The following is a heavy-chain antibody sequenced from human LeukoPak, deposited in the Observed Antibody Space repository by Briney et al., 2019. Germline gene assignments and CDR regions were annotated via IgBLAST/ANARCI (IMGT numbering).Heavy chain of an antibody. Sequence: SETLSLTCTVSGGSISSSSYYWGWIRQPPGKGLEWIGSIYYSGSTYYNPSLKSRVTISVDTSKNQFSLKLSSVTAADTAVYYCARVVGYDSSGYYYRVLYYFDYWGQGTLVTVSS. CDR3: ARVVGYDSSGYYYRVLYYFDY. D-gene: IGHD3-22*01. V-gene: IGHV4-39*07. CDR2: IYYSGST. CDR1: GGSISSSSYY. J-gene: IGHJ4*02.